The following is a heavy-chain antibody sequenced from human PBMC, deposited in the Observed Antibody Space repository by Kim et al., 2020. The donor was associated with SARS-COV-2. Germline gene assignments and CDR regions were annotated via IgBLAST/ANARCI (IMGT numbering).Heavy chain of an antibody. CDR1: GGSMTSYY. D-gene: IGHD6-19*01. CDR3: ASAFSGRSHYQYFGMDV. CDR2: IYYNGIT. V-gene: IGHV4-59*01. J-gene: IGHJ6*02. Sequence: SETLSLTCTVSGGSMTSYYWNWIRQPPGRGLEWIGYIYYNGITNYSPSLKSRVTIFLDTSKNQCSLTLSSVTAADSALYYCASAFSGRSHYQYFGMDVWGQGTPV.